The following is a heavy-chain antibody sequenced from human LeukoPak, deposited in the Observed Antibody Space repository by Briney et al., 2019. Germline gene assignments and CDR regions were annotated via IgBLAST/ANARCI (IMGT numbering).Heavy chain of an antibody. J-gene: IGHJ3*01. CDR2: IYNRGST. CDR3: AGDCSGGSCYGALDA. V-gene: IGHV4-30-4*01. Sequence: SETLSLTCTVSGGSINSDDYYWSWIRQPPGKGLEWMGYIYNRGSTYYNPSLKSRVTISLDTSRNQFSLRLSSVTAADTAMYYCAGDCSGGSCYGALDAWGQGTMVTVSS. D-gene: IGHD2-15*01. CDR1: GGSINSDDYY.